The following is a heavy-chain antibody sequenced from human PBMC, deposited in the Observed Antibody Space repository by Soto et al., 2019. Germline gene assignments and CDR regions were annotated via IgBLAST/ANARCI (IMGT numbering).Heavy chain of an antibody. J-gene: IGHJ4*02. CDR3: ARGRYDSSGYYPTPRPLFDY. D-gene: IGHD3-22*01. CDR2: IYYSGST. Sequence: PSETLSLTCTVSGGSISSYYWSWIRQPPGKGLEWIGYIYYSGSTNYNPSLKSRVTISVDTSKDQFSLKLSSVTAADTAVYYCARGRYDSSGYYPTPRPLFDYWGQGTLVTVSS. CDR1: GGSISSYY. V-gene: IGHV4-59*01.